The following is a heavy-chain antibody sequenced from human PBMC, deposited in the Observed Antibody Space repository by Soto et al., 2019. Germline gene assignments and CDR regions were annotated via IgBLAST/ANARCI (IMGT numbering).Heavy chain of an antibody. D-gene: IGHD6-13*01. V-gene: IGHV4-30-4*01. J-gene: IGHJ4*02. Sequence: TSETLSLTCTVSGGSISSGDYYWSWIRQPPGKGLEWIGCIYYSGSTYYNPSLKSRVTISVDTSKNQFSLKLSSVTAADTAVYYCASRHSSPYFDYWGQGTLVTVSS. CDR2: IYYSGST. CDR1: GGSISSGDYY. CDR3: ASRHSSPYFDY.